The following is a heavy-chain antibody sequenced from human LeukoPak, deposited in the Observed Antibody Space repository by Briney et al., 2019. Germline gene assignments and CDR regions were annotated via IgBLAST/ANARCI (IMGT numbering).Heavy chain of an antibody. Sequence: QPGGSLRLSCAASGFTFSSYEMNWVRQAPGKGLEWVAVISYDGSNKYYADSVKGRFTISRDNSKNTLYLQMNSLRAEDTAVYYCARGPYKVVNHFDYWGQGTLVTVSS. V-gene: IGHV3-30*04. CDR3: ARGPYKVVNHFDY. CDR2: ISYDGSNK. D-gene: IGHD2-21*01. CDR1: GFTFSSYE. J-gene: IGHJ4*02.